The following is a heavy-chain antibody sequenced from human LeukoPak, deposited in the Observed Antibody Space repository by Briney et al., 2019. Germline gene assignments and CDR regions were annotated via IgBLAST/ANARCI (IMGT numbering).Heavy chain of an antibody. J-gene: IGHJ6*02. CDR3: ARYEYYYYYYGMDV. D-gene: IGHD3-16*01. V-gene: IGHV3-48*03. Sequence: GGSLRLSCAASGFTFSSYEMNWVRQAPGKGLEWVSYISSSGSTIYYADSVKGRFTISRDNAKNSLYLQMNSLRAEDTAVYCCARYEYYYYYYGMDVWGQGTTVTVSS. CDR1: GFTFSSYE. CDR2: ISSSGSTI.